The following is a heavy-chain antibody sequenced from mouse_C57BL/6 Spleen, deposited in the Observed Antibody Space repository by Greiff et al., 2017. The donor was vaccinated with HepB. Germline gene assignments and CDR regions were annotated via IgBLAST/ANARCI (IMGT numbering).Heavy chain of an antibody. V-gene: IGHV1-18*01. Sequence: EVKLVESGPELVKPGASVKIPCKASGYTFTDYNMDWVKQSHGKSLEWIGDINPNNGGTIYNQKFKGKATLTVDKSSSTAYMELRSLTSEDTAVYYCARVGWLLGYFDYWGQGTTLTVSS. D-gene: IGHD2-3*01. CDR3: ARVGWLLGYFDY. J-gene: IGHJ2*01. CDR1: GYTFTDYN. CDR2: INPNNGGT.